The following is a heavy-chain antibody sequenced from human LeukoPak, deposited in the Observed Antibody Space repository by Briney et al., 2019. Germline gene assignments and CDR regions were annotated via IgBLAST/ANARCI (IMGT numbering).Heavy chain of an antibody. CDR2: IYSGGST. J-gene: IGHJ4*02. V-gene: IGHV3-53*05. D-gene: IGHD1-1*01. CDR1: GFSFSSIY. CDR3: AKGNWRYFDY. Sequence: GGSLRLSCAASGFSFSSIYMSWVRQAPGKGLEWVSVIYSGGSTYYADSVKGRFTISRDNSKNTLYLQMNSLGADDTAVYYCAKGNWRYFDYWGQGTLVTVSS.